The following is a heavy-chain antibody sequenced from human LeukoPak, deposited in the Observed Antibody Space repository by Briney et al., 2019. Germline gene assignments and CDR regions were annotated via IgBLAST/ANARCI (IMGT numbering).Heavy chain of an antibody. CDR2: IIPIFSTA. CDR3: AVGVRSSGGYQIWGHAFDI. Sequence: SVKVSCKASGYTFTSYGINWVRQAPGQGLEWMGGIIPIFSTADYAQKFQGRVTITADESTSTAYMELSSLRSEDTAVYYCAVGVRSSGGYQIWGHAFDIWGQGTMVTASS. CDR1: GYTFTSYG. V-gene: IGHV1-69*13. D-gene: IGHD3-10*01. J-gene: IGHJ3*02.